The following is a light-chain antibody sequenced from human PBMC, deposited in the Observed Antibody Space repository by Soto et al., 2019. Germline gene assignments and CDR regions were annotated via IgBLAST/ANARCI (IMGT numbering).Light chain of an antibody. V-gene: IGKV1-39*01. J-gene: IGKJ2*01. CDR3: QQTFKTPHT. Sequence: DIQMTQSPTSLSASVGDSVTISCRASQSVSSYLNWYQQRPGEAPKLLISSASTLQTGVPARFSGSGFGTDYTLTISSLQSADFATYYCQQTFKTPHTFGQGTKVDIK. CDR2: SAS. CDR1: QSVSSY.